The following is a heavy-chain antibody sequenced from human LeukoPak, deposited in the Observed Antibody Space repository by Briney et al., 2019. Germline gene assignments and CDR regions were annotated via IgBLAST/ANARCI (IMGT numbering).Heavy chain of an antibody. CDR2: ISYDGSNK. V-gene: IGHV3-30*04. CDR1: GFTFSYYA. CDR3: ARSEYYYDSSGYFDY. J-gene: IGHJ4*02. Sequence: GGSLRLSCAASGFTFSYYAMHWVRQAPGKGLEWVAVISYDGSNKYYADSVKGRFTISRDNSKNTLYLQMNSLRAEDTAVYYCARSEYYYDSSGYFDYWGQGTLVTVSS. D-gene: IGHD3-22*01.